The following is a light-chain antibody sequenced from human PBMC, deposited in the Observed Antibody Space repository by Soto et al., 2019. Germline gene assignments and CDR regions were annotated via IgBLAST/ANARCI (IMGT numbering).Light chain of an antibody. CDR3: SSYTRSTIYV. V-gene: IGLV2-14*03. CDR2: DVT. J-gene: IGLJ1*01. Sequence: QSVLTQPASVSGSPGRSITISCTGTSSDVGGYNHVSWYQHYPGKAPKLIIYDVTNRPSGVSNRFSGSKSGNTASLTISGLQAEDEADYFCSSYTRSTIYVFGTGTKVTVL. CDR1: SSDVGGYNH.